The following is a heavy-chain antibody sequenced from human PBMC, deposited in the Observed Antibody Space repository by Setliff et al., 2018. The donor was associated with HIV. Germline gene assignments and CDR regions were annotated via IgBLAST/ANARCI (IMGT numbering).Heavy chain of an antibody. D-gene: IGHD6-19*01. J-gene: IGHJ3*02. CDR1: GFTFSSYE. Sequence: GGSLRLSCAASGFTFSSYEMNWVSQAPGKGLEWVSYISNSGSTIYYADSVKGRFTISRDNAKNSLYLQMNSLRAEDTAVYYCARDCVAVSVTGPDAFDILGRGTKVTVSS. CDR3: ARDCVAVSVTGPDAFDI. V-gene: IGHV3-48*03. CDR2: ISNSGSTI.